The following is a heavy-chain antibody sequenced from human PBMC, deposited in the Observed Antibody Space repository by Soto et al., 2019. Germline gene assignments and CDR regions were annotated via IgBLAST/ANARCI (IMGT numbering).Heavy chain of an antibody. D-gene: IGHD4-17*01. V-gene: IGHV3-21*01. Sequence: GGSLRLSCAASGFTLSSYSMNWVRQAPGKGLEWVSSISSSSSYIYYADSVKGRFTISRDNAKNSLYLQMNSLRAEDTAVYYCARDLGDYGDYVVNFDYWGQGTLVTVSS. CDR1: GFTLSSYS. CDR3: ARDLGDYGDYVVNFDY. J-gene: IGHJ4*02. CDR2: ISSSSSYI.